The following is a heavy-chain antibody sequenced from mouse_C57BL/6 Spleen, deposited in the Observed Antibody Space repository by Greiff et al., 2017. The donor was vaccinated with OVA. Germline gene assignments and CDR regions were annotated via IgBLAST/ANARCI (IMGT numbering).Heavy chain of an antibody. CDR2: IYPRDGST. CDR3: ARSGGTAQATFDY. Sequence: VQLQESGPELVKPGASVKLSCKASGYTFTSYDINWVKQRPGQGLEWIGWIYPRDGSTKYNEKFKGKATLTVDTSSSTAYMELHSLSSEDSAVYCCARSGGTAQATFDYWGQGTTLTVSS. V-gene: IGHV1-85*01. CDR1: GYTFTSYD. D-gene: IGHD3-2*02. J-gene: IGHJ2*01.